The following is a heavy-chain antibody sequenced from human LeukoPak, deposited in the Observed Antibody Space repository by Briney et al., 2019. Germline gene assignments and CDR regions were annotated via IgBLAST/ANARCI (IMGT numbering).Heavy chain of an antibody. CDR3: VKGRYCSSTSCSDYFDY. D-gene: IGHD2-2*01. V-gene: IGHV3-64D*06. Sequence: GGSLRLSCSASGFTFSSYAMHWVRQAPGKGLEYASAISSNGGSTYYADSVKGRFTISRDNSKNTLYLQMSSLRAEDTAVYYCVKGRYCSSTSCSDYFDYWGREPWSPSPQ. J-gene: IGHJ4*02. CDR1: GFTFSSYA. CDR2: ISSNGGST.